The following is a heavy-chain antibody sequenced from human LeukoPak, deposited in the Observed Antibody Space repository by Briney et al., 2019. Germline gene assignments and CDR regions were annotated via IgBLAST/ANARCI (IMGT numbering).Heavy chain of an antibody. J-gene: IGHJ3*02. V-gene: IGHV3-23*01. CDR2: IHSGGST. D-gene: IGHD2-21*02. Sequence: GSLRLSCAASGFTFSSYAMSWVRQAPGKGLEWVSGIHSGGSTYYADSVKGRFTISRDNSKNTLYLQMNSLRAEDTAVYYCANSRSVAVTDAFDIWGQGTMVSVSS. CDR3: ANSRSVAVTDAFDI. CDR1: GFTFSSYA.